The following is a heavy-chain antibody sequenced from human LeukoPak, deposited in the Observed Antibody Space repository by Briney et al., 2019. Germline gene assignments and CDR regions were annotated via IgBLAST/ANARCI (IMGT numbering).Heavy chain of an antibody. CDR2: IYHSGST. CDR3: ARDGGSGESFDP. J-gene: IGHJ5*02. CDR1: GGSISSSNW. D-gene: IGHD3-10*01. V-gene: IGHV4-4*02. Sequence: SETLSLTCAVSGGSISSSNWWSWVRQPPGKGLEWIGEIYHSGSTNYNPSLKSRVTISVDKSKNQFSLKLSSVTAAGTAVYYCARDGGSGESFDPWGQGTLVTVSS.